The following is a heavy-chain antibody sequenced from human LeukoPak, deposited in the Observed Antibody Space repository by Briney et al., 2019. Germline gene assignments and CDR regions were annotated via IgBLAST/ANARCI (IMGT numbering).Heavy chain of an antibody. CDR3: ARLPNSGTYYDAVDI. J-gene: IGHJ3*02. V-gene: IGHV4-59*08. Sequence: SETLSLTCTVSGGSISSYYWSWIRQPPGKGLEWIGHIYYSGSTHYNPSLKSRVTISVDTSKNQFSLKLSSVTAADTAVYYCARLPNSGTYYDAVDIWGQGTMVTVSS. D-gene: IGHD1-26*01. CDR1: GGSISSYY. CDR2: IYYSGST.